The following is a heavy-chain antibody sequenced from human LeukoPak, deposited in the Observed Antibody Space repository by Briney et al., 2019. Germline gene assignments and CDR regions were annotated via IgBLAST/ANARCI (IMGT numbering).Heavy chain of an antibody. CDR3: ARGGYYFDY. V-gene: IGHV3-30*03. J-gene: IGHJ4*02. CDR2: ISYDGSNK. D-gene: IGHD3-16*01. CDR1: GFTFSSYG. Sequence: QPGRSLRLSCAASGFTFSSYGMHWVRQAPGKGLEWVAVISYDGSNKYYADSVKGRFTISRDNSKNTLYLQMNSLRAEDTAVYYCARGGYYFDYWGQGTLVTVSS.